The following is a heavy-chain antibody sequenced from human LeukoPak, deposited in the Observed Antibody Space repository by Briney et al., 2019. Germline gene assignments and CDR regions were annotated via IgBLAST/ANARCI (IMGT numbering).Heavy chain of an antibody. V-gene: IGHV1-18*01. J-gene: IGHJ4*02. CDR1: GYTFTSYG. CDR3: ARDRHRGYCSSTSCYYFDY. CDR2: ISAYNGNT. D-gene: IGHD2-2*01. Sequence: ASVKVSCKASGYTFTSYGISWVRQAPGQGLEWMGWISAYNGNTNYAQKLQGRVTMTTDTSTSTAYMELRSLRSDDTAVYYCARDRHRGYCSSTSCYYFDYWGQGTLVTVSS.